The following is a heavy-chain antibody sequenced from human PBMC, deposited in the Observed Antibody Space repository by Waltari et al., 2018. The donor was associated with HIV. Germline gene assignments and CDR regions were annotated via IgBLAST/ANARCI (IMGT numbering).Heavy chain of an antibody. CDR2: LSYDGSDK. CDR1: GFTFSTHR. J-gene: IGHJ6*02. D-gene: IGHD3-10*01. V-gene: IGHV3-33*05. Sequence: QVQLVASGGGVVQPGRSLRLSCAPSGFTFSTHRMHWLRQAPGKGLEGVAVLSYDGSDKYYADSVRGRFTISRDNSKNTLYLQMNNLRAEDTAVYFCARRGVLTYYYTMDVWGQGTTVTVSS. CDR3: ARRGVLTYYYTMDV.